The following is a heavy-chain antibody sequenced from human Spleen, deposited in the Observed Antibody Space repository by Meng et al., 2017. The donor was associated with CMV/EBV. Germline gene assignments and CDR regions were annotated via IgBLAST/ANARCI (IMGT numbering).Heavy chain of an antibody. CDR3: AREGYAEAFDY. CDR2: IYYSGST. Sequence: QVQLQQLGPGMLKPSETLSITCTVSGGSISSGDYYWSWIRQPPGKGLEWIGYIYYSGSTYYNPSLKSRVTISVDTSKNQFSPKMSSVTAADTAVYYCAREGYAEAFDYWGQGTLVTVSS. J-gene: IGHJ4*02. CDR1: GGSISSGDYY. D-gene: IGHD5-18*01. V-gene: IGHV4-30-4*08.